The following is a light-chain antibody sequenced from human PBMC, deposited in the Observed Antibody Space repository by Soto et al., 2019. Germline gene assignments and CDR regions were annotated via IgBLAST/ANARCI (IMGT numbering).Light chain of an antibody. V-gene: IGLV2-14*01. CDR1: SSDVGGYKY. J-gene: IGLJ1*01. CDR3: SSYSSSSISYV. CDR2: EVT. Sequence: QSALTQPASVSGSPGQSITIYCAGSSSDVGGYKYVSWYQQLPGNAPKLIIYEVTIRPSGVSNRFSGSKSGNTASLTISGLQAEDEADYYCSSYSSSSISYVFGTGTKLTVL.